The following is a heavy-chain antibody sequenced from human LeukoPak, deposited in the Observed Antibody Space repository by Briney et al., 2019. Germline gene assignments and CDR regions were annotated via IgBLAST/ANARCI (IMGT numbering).Heavy chain of an antibody. D-gene: IGHD6-6*01. CDR3: ARSPRLNNWFPP. CDR2: ISSSSSYI. J-gene: IGHJ5*02. CDR1: GFTFSSYS. Sequence: PGGSLRLSCAASGFTFSSYSMNWVRQAPGKGLEWVSSISSSSSYIYYADSVKGRFTISRDNAKNSLYLQMNSLRAEDRAVYYCARSPRLNNWFPPWGQGTLVTVSS. V-gene: IGHV3-21*01.